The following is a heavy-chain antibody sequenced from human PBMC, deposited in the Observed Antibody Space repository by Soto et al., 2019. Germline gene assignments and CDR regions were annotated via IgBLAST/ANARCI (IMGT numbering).Heavy chain of an antibody. CDR1: GFTFSSYG. V-gene: IGHV3-30*18. CDR3: AKERARGGNSEAADY. Sequence: QVQLVESGGGVVQPGRSLRLSCAASGFTFSSYGMHWVRQAPGKGLEWGAVISYDGSNKYYADSVKGRFTISRDNSKNTLYLQMNSLRAEDTAVYYCAKERARGGNSEAADYWGQGTLVTVSS. D-gene: IGHD2-21*02. J-gene: IGHJ4*02. CDR2: ISYDGSNK.